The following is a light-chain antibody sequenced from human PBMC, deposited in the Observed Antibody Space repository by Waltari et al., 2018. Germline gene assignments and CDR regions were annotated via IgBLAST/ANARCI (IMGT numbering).Light chain of an antibody. V-gene: IGKV4-1*01. Sequence: VLSSANNKNYVAWYQQQPGQPPNLLIYWASTRESGVPDRFSGSGSGTDFTLTISSLQAEDVAVYYCQQYYSTPLTFGPGTKVDIK. CDR1: VLSSANNKNY. CDR3: QQYYSTPLT. CDR2: WAS. J-gene: IGKJ3*01.